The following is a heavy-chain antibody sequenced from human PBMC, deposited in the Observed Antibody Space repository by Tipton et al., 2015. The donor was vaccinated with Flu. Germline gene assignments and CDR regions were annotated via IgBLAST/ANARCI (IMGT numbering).Heavy chain of an antibody. V-gene: IGHV3-23*04. D-gene: IGHD6-19*01. J-gene: IGHJ4*02. CDR3: ARVIPEFVAGLSY. CDR2: IGGGGATT. CDR1: GFTFSRYA. Sequence: VQLVQSGGGLVQPGGSLRLSCTASGFTFSRYAMSWVRQAPGKGLEWVSAIGGGGATTYFADSVKGRFTISRDNIRNTLSLQMNSLRAEDTAIYYCARVIPEFVAGLSYWGQGALVSVSS.